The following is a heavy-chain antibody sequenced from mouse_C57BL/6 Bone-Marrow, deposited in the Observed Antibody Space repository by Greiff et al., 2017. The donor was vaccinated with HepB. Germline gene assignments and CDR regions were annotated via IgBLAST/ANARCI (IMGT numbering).Heavy chain of an antibody. CDR3: ARWDFY. J-gene: IGHJ2*01. CDR1: GYTFTSYW. D-gene: IGHD4-1*01. V-gene: IGHV1-50*01. Sequence: QVQLQQPGAELVKPGASVKLSCKASGYTFTSYWMQWVKQRPGQGLEWIGEIDPSDSYTNHNQKFKGKATLTVDTSSSTAYMQLSSLTSEDSAVYYCARWDFYWGQGTTLTVSS. CDR2: IDPSDSYT.